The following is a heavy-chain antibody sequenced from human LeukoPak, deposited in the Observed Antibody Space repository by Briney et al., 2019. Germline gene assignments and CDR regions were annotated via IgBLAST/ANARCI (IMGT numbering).Heavy chain of an antibody. CDR1: GFTFSSYS. V-gene: IGHV3-21*01. D-gene: IGHD2-2*01. Sequence: GGSLRLSCAASGFTFSSYSMNWVRQAPGKGLEWVSSISSSSSYIYYADSVKGRFTISRDNAKNSLYLQMNSLRAEDTAVYYCANHLACGSTSCPPFDDWGQGTLVTVSS. CDR2: ISSSSSYI. J-gene: IGHJ4*02. CDR3: ANHLACGSTSCPPFDD.